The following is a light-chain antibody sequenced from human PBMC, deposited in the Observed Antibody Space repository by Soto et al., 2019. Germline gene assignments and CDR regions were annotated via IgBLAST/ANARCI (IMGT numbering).Light chain of an antibody. V-gene: IGKV3-20*01. CDR1: QSVSNNY. CDR2: GAS. CDR3: QHFGGSYT. J-gene: IGKJ2*01. Sequence: EIVLTQSPGTLSLSPGERATLSCRASQSVSNNYLAWDQQKPGQAPRLLIYGASSRATGIPDRFSGSGSGTDFTLTISGLEPEDFAVYYCQHFGGSYTFGQGTKLEIK.